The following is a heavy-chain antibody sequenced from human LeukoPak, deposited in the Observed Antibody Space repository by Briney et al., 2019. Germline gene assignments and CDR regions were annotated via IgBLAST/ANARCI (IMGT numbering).Heavy chain of an antibody. CDR3: ACIAAAGDYFDY. V-gene: IGHV3-23*01. CDR1: GFTFSSYA. Sequence: GGPLRLSCAASGFTFSSYAMSWVRQAPGKGLEWVSAISGSGGSTYYADSVKGRFTISRDNSKNTLYLQMNSLRAEDTAVYYCACIAAAGDYFDYWGQGTLVTVSS. J-gene: IGHJ4*02. CDR2: ISGSGGST. D-gene: IGHD6-13*01.